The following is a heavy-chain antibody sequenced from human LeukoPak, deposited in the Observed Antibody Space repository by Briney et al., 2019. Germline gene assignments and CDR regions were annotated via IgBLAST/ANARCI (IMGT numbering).Heavy chain of an antibody. CDR3: TKELHVAVAVADYYYFYMDV. D-gene: IGHD6-19*01. V-gene: IGHV3-23*01. CDR2: INGGGNTT. J-gene: IGHJ6*03. CDR1: GFAFSSFA. Sequence: GGSLRLSCAASGFAFSSFAMGWVRQSPGKGLEWLSTINGGGNTTFYADSVKGRFTISRDNSKNTLYLHMGSLRPDDTAIYYCTKELHVAVAVADYYYFYMDVWGRGTAVTVSS.